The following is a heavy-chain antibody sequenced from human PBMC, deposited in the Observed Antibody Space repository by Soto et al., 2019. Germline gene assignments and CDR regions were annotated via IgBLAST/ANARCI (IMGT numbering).Heavy chain of an antibody. D-gene: IGHD4-17*01. V-gene: IGHV3-23*01. CDR3: AKLGVATVRPGYYFDY. Sequence: GGSLRLSCEVSGFTFENYAMNWVRRAPGKGLEWVSSISNIGGQTYYADSVKGRFTISRDMSKKTVHLRMNNLRADDTAVYYCAKLGVATVRPGYYFDYWGQGTLVTVSS. CDR1: GFTFENYA. J-gene: IGHJ4*02. CDR2: ISNIGGQT.